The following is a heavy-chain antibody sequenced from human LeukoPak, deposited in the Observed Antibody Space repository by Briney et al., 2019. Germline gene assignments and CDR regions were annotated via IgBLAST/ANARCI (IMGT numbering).Heavy chain of an antibody. Sequence: PGGSLRLSCAGSGFTFGSYGMNWVRQAPGKGLQWVSSITRSSSYIYYADSVKGRFTISRDNAKNSLYLQMNSLRAEDTAVYYCARHVVAVGFDYWGQGNLVTVSS. CDR1: GFTFGSYG. D-gene: IGHD3-22*01. V-gene: IGHV3-21*01. CDR3: ARHVVAVGFDY. CDR2: ITRSSSYI. J-gene: IGHJ4*02.